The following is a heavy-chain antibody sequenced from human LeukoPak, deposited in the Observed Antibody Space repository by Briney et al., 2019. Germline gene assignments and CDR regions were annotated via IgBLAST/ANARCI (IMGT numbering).Heavy chain of an antibody. D-gene: IGHD2-15*01. Sequence: SQTLSLTCTVSGGSISSGSYYWRWIRQPAGKGLEWLGRIYTSGSTNYNPSLKSRVTISVDTSKNQFSLKLSSVTAADTAVYYCARDLYCSGGSCSLYSTDAFDIWGQGTMVTVSS. CDR3: ARDLYCSGGSCSLYSTDAFDI. CDR2: IYTSGST. J-gene: IGHJ3*02. V-gene: IGHV4-61*02. CDR1: GGSISSGSYY.